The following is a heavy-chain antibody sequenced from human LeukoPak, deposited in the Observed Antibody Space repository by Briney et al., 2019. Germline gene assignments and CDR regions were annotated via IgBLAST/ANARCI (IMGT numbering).Heavy chain of an antibody. V-gene: IGHV4-39*07. CDR3: ARDGAPFGVVPRGG. Sequence: SETLSLTCTVSGGSISSSSYYWGWIRQPPGKGLEWIGSIYYSGSTYYNPSLKSRVTISVDTSKNQFSLKLSSVTAADTAVYYCARDGAPFGVVPRGGWGQGTLVTVSS. J-gene: IGHJ4*02. D-gene: IGHD3-3*01. CDR2: IYYSGST. CDR1: GGSISSSSYY.